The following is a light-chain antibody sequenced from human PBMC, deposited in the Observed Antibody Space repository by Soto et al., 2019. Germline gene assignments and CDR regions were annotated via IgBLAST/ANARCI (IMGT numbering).Light chain of an antibody. CDR2: AAS. CDR3: QQSYSTLWT. Sequence: DIQMTQSPSSLSASVGDRVTITCRASQSISGYLNWYQQKPGKAPKLLIYAASSLQSGVPSRFSGSGSGTDVTLTISSLQPEEFATYYCQQSYSTLWTFGQGTKVEIK. V-gene: IGKV1-39*01. CDR1: QSISGY. J-gene: IGKJ1*01.